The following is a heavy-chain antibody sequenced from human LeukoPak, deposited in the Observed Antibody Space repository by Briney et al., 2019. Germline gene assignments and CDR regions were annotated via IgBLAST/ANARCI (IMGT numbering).Heavy chain of an antibody. CDR1: GCTFTRYG. CDR3: ARDAGLVVVPAAIGSSWFDP. J-gene: IGHJ5*02. D-gene: IGHD2-2*01. Sequence: ASVTDSFKATGCTFTRYGIRWLRQAPGQGLAWMGWISAYNGKSDCGQKQQGRVTMNTDTSTSTAYMELRSLRSNDTAVYYCARDAGLVVVPAAIGSSWFDPWGQGTLVTVSS. V-gene: IGHV1-18*01. CDR2: ISAYNGKS.